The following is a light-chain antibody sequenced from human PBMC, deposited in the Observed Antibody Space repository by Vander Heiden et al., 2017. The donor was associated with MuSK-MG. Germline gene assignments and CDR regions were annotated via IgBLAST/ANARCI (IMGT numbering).Light chain of an antibody. Sequence: SVSESPGKTVTISCTRRSGSIDSNHVQWHQQRPGSSPTTVIYENNQRPSGVPDRFSGSIDSSSNSASLTISGLKTEDEADDYCQSFDRTKVVCGGGTRLTVL. CDR1: SGSIDSNH. CDR2: ENN. V-gene: IGLV6-57*01. J-gene: IGLJ2*01. CDR3: QSFDRTKVV.